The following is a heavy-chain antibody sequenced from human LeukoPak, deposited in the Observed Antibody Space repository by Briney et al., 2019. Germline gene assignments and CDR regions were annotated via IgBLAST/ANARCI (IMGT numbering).Heavy chain of an antibody. CDR3: ARDLEQWLPGGFDY. CDR2: ISYDGSNK. CDR1: GFTFSSYA. J-gene: IGHJ4*02. D-gene: IGHD6-19*01. Sequence: GGSLRLSCAASGFTFSSYAMHWVRQAPGKGLEWVAVISYDGSNKYYADSVKGRFTISRDNSKNTLYLQMNNLRAEDTAVYYCARDLEQWLPGGFDYWGQGTLVTVSS. V-gene: IGHV3-30-3*01.